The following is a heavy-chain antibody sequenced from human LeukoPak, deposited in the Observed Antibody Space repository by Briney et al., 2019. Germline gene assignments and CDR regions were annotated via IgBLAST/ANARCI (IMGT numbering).Heavy chain of an antibody. CDR1: GFTFSSYA. Sequence: PGGSPRLSCAASGFTFSSYAMSWVRQAPGKGLEWVSAISGSGGSTYYADSVKGRFTISRDNSKNTLYLQMNSLRAEDTAVYYCAKDLDHPDIVLMVYARSSDYWGQGTLVTVSS. J-gene: IGHJ4*02. V-gene: IGHV3-23*01. CDR3: AKDLDHPDIVLMVYARSSDY. CDR2: ISGSGGST. D-gene: IGHD2-8*01.